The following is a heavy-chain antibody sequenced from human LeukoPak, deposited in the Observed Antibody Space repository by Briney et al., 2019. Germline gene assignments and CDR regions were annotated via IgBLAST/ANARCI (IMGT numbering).Heavy chain of an antibody. D-gene: IGHD3-22*01. CDR3: ARTMINVDY. V-gene: IGHV3-30*04. Sequence: PGGSLRLSCAASGFTFSSYAMHWVRQAPGKGLEWVAVISYDGSNKYYADSVEGRFTISRANSKNTLYLQMNSLTAEDTAVYYCARTMINVDYWGQGTRVPVSS. CDR2: ISYDGSNK. J-gene: IGHJ4*02. CDR1: GFTFSSYA.